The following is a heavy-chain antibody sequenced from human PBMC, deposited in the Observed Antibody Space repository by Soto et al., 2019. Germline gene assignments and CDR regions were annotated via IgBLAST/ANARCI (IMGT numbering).Heavy chain of an antibody. J-gene: IGHJ6*02. CDR3: ARIKWGLDYCSGMDV. CDR1: GYSFTDYH. D-gene: IGHD1-26*01. Sequence: ASVKVSCKASGYSFTDYHIHWVRQAPGQGLEWVAWINPKTAATNYAKKFQDRVTLTSDTSFSTAYLELTRLRPDDTALYYCARIKWGLDYCSGMDVWGQGTAVTVSS. V-gene: IGHV1-2*02. CDR2: INPKTAAT.